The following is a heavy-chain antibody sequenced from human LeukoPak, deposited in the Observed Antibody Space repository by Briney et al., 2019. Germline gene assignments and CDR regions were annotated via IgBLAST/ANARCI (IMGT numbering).Heavy chain of an antibody. J-gene: IGHJ5*02. D-gene: IGHD3-3*01. V-gene: IGHV1-24*01. CDR2: FDPEDGET. CDR1: GYTLTELS. CDR3: ATVGFGVVIPTDNWFDP. Sequence: ASVKVSCKVFGYTLTELSMHWVRQAPGKGLEWMGGFDPEDGETIYAQKFQGRVTMTEDTSTDTAYMELSSLRSEDTAVYYCATVGFGVVIPTDNWFDPWGQGTLVTVSS.